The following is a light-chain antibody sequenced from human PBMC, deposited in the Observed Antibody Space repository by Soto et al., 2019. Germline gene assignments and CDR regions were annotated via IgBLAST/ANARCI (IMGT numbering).Light chain of an antibody. CDR2: TAS. V-gene: IGKV1-39*01. J-gene: IGKJ4*01. CDR3: QQSYSTTT. Sequence: DIQMTQSPSSLSASVGDRVTITCRASQSINSYLNWYQQKPGKAPKLLIYTASTLQSGVPSRFSDSGSGTDFILTISSLQPEDFATYYCQQSYSTTTFGGGTTVEIK. CDR1: QSINSY.